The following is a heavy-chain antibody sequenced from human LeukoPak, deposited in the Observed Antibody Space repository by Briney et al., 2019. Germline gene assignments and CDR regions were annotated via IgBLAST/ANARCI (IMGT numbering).Heavy chain of an antibody. V-gene: IGHV4-4*07. CDR1: SGSINSHY. CDR2: IYNSVNT. D-gene: IGHD5-12*01. J-gene: IGHJ4*02. Sequence: SETLSLTCTVPSGSINSHYWSWIRQPAGNGLEWIGRIYNSVNTNYNPSLKSRVTISQDNSKNLLSLKLSSVTAADTAVYYCARIGGYSGYDGFEYWGQGTLVTV. CDR3: ARIGGYSGYDGFEY.